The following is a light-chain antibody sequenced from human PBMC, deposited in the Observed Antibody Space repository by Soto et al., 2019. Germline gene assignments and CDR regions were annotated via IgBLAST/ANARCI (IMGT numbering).Light chain of an antibody. CDR1: QGISNY. Sequence: IQMTQSPSSLSTSVGDRVTITCRASQGISNYLAWYQQKPGKVPKLLIYDASTLDSGVPSRFGGSGSGTEFTLTITSLQPADFATYHCQQYNSSSFGFGPGTKVDI. J-gene: IGKJ3*01. CDR2: DAS. V-gene: IGKV1-13*02. CDR3: QQYNSSSFG.